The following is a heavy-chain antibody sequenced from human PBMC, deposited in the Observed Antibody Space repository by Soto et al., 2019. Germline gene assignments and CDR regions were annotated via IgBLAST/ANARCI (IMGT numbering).Heavy chain of an antibody. CDR2: INAGNGNT. V-gene: IGHV1-3*01. CDR1: GYTFTSYA. D-gene: IGHD6-13*01. CDR3: AIGDRSIAAGGTGPGVNWCYS. Sequence: ASVKVSCKASGYTFTSYAMHWVRQAPGQRLEWMGWINAGNGNTKYAQKFQGRVTITRDTSTSTAYMELSSLRSEDTAVYYCAIGDRSIAAGGTGPGVNWCYSGGEGTLVSVSS. J-gene: IGHJ5*01.